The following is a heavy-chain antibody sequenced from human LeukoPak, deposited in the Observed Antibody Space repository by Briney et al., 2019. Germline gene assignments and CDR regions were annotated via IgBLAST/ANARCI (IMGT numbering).Heavy chain of an antibody. CDR1: GGSISSSSYY. CDR3: ATQDFWTFDY. CDR2: IYYSGST. D-gene: IGHD1-1*01. V-gene: IGHV4-39*01. Sequence: SETLSLTCTVSGGSISSSSYYWGWIRQPPGKGLEWIGSIYYSGSTYYNPSLKSRVTISVDTSKNQFSLKLSSVTAADTAVYYCATQDFWTFDYWGQGTLVTVSS. J-gene: IGHJ4*02.